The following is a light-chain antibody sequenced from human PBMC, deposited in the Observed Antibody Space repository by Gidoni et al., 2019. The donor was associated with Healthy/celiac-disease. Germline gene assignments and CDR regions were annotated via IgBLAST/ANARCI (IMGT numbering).Light chain of an antibody. CDR2: DAP. V-gene: IGKV1-13*02. Sequence: AIQLTQSPSSLSASVGDRDTITCRASQGISSALAWYQQKPGKAPKLLIYDAPSLESGVPARCSGSGSGTDFTLTISSLQPEDFATYYCQQFNSYPRLTFGGGTKVEIK. J-gene: IGKJ4*01. CDR3: QQFNSYPRLT. CDR1: QGISSA.